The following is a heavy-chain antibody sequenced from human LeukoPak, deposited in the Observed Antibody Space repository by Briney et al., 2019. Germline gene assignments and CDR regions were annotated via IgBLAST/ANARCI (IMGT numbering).Heavy chain of an antibody. D-gene: IGHD3-22*01. Sequence: GGSLRLSCAASGFTFSSYGMHWVRQAPGKGLEWVAVIWYDGSNKYYADSVKGRFTISRDNSKNTLYLQMNSLRAEDTAVYYCARDGRTYYYDSSGYYYIDYWGQGTLVTVSS. CDR1: GFTFSSYG. CDR2: IWYDGSNK. CDR3: ARDGRTYYYDSSGYYYIDY. J-gene: IGHJ4*02. V-gene: IGHV3-33*01.